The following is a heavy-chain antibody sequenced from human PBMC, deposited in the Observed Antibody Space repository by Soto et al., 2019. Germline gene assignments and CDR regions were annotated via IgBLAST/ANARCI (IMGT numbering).Heavy chain of an antibody. D-gene: IGHD5-12*01. Sequence: QVQLVESGGGGVQPGRSLRLSCAASGFTFSSYGMHWVRQAPGKGLEWVAVISYDGSNKYYADSVKGRFTISRDNSKNTLYLQMNSLRAEDTAVYYCAKAPRLGYGLDYWGQGTLVTVSS. CDR1: GFTFSSYG. CDR3: AKAPRLGYGLDY. J-gene: IGHJ4*02. V-gene: IGHV3-30*18. CDR2: ISYDGSNK.